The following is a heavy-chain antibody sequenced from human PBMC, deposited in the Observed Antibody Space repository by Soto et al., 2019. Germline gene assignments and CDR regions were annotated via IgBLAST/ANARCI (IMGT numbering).Heavy chain of an antibody. Sequence: PGGSLRLSCAASVFRFSGYWMFWVRQVPGKGLMWVSSISSSGSTIYYADSVKGRFTISRDNAKNSLYLQMNSLRAEDTAVYYCAKGFYGSGSYYNERAFDSWGQGTLVTVSS. V-gene: IGHV3-11*01. CDR2: ISSSGSTI. CDR1: VFRFSGYW. D-gene: IGHD3-10*01. CDR3: AKGFYGSGSYYNERAFDS. J-gene: IGHJ4*02.